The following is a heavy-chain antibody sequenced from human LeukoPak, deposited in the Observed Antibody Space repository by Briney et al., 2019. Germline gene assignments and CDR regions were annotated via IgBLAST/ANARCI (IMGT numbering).Heavy chain of an antibody. CDR2: ISSSSSYI. V-gene: IGHV3-21*01. Sequence: GGSLRLSCAASGFTFSSYSMHWVRQAPGKGLECVSSISSSSSYIYYPHSVKGRFTISRDNAKNSPYLQMNSLSAEDTAVYYCARQEVLGVADVRGQWYFDLRGRGTLGTVSS. D-gene: IGHD6-19*01. CDR1: GFTFSSYS. J-gene: IGHJ2*01. CDR3: ARQEVLGVADVRGQWYFDL.